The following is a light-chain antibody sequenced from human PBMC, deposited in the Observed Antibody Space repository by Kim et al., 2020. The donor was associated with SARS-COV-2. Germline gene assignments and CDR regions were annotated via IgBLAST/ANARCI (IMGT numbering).Light chain of an antibody. CDR1: QGISNY. Sequence: DIQMTQSPSSLSASVGDRVTITCRANQGISNYLAWYQQKPGRVPKLLIHAASTLQSGVPSRFSGSGSGTDFTLTISSLQPEDVASYYCQKYNSAPWTFGQGTKVDIK. CDR2: AAS. J-gene: IGKJ1*01. CDR3: QKYNSAPWT. V-gene: IGKV1-27*01.